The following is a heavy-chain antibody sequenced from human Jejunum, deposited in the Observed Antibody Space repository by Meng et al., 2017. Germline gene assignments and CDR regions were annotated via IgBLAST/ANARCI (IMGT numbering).Heavy chain of an antibody. CDR2: ITSGGTI. CDR3: AKNRSVRGVIDSQDS. Sequence: GGSLRLSCAAPGFIFSNYAMSWVRQAPGRGLEWVSIITSGGTIYYEDSVKGRFTISRDDLKSMLYLQMNSLRAENTAIYYCAKNRSVRGVIDSQDSWGQGTLVTVSS. V-gene: IGHV3-23*01. J-gene: IGHJ4*02. CDR1: GFIFSNYA. D-gene: IGHD3-10*01.